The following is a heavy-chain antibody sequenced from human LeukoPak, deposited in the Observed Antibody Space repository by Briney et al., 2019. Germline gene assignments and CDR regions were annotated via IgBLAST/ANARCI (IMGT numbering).Heavy chain of an antibody. CDR2: IEPDGNEK. Sequence: GGSLTLSCAASGFSFSRTWMSRVRQAPGKGPEWVANIEPDGNEKGYVNSVKGRFTISRDNAKNSLSLEMNSLRVEDTAVYYCARAYYWGQGTLVTVSS. CDR1: GFSFSRTW. J-gene: IGHJ4*02. V-gene: IGHV3-7*01. CDR3: ARAYY. D-gene: IGHD2-21*01.